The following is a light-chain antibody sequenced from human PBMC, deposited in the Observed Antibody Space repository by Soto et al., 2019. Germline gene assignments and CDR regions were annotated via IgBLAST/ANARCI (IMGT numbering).Light chain of an antibody. CDR3: NSYTSSSTLLYV. Sequence: QSALTQPASVSGSPGQSITISCTGTSSDVGGYNYVSWYQQHPGKAPKLMIYEVSNRPSGVSNRFSGSKSGNTASLTISGLLAEDEADYYCNSYTSSSTLLYVFGTGTKVTVL. J-gene: IGLJ1*01. CDR2: EVS. V-gene: IGLV2-14*01. CDR1: SSDVGGYNY.